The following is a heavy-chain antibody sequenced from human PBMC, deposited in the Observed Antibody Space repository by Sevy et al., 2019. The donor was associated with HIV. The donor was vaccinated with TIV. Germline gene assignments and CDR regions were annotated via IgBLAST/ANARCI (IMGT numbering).Heavy chain of an antibody. CDR3: AHETFGRFES. D-gene: IGHD3-16*01. CDR2: IKADGSDK. V-gene: IGHV3-7*01. CDR1: GFTFSANW. J-gene: IGHJ4*02. Sequence: EGSLRLSCAASGFTFSANWMNWVRQAPGKGLEWVANIKADGSDKHYVDSVEGRFTISRDNAKNLLFLQMNSLRVEDTAVYYCAHETFGRFESWGQRTLVTVSS.